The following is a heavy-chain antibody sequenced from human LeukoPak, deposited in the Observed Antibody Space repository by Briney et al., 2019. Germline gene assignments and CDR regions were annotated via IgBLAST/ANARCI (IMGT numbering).Heavy chain of an antibody. CDR2: IAGSSGYI. D-gene: IGHD2-21*02. CDR1: GFTFSSYT. Sequence: GGSLRLSCAASGFTFSSYTMNWVRQAPGKGLEWVSSIAGSSGYISYADSVKGRFTISRDNAKKSLYLQMTSLAAEDTAVYYCARDRGAYCGGDCYLGFDYWGRGTLVTVSS. V-gene: IGHV3-21*01. CDR3: ARDRGAYCGGDCYLGFDY. J-gene: IGHJ4*01.